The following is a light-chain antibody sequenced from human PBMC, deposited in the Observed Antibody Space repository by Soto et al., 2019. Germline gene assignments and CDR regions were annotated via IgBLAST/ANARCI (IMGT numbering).Light chain of an antibody. CDR2: GTS. CDR1: QSINGNY. Sequence: EIVLTQSPGTLSLSPGDRATLSCRASQSINGNYLHWYQQKPGQAPRLLIFGTSSRATGIPDRFIGGGSGTDFTLTISSLEPGDFALYYCQQRSSWPLTFGGGTKVDIK. CDR3: QQRSSWPLT. J-gene: IGKJ4*01. V-gene: IGKV3D-20*02.